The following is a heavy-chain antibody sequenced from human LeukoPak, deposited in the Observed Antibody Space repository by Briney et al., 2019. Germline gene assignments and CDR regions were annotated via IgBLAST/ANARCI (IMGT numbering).Heavy chain of an antibody. CDR2: IYYSGST. Sequence: SETLSLTCTVSGGSISSYYWSWIRQPPGKGLEWIGYIYYSGSTNYNPSLKSRVTISVDTSKNQFSLKLSSVTAADPAVYYCARSWAAAGPTKYYYYYGMDVWGQGTTVTVSS. CDR1: GGSISSYY. V-gene: IGHV4-59*01. J-gene: IGHJ6*02. D-gene: IGHD6-13*01. CDR3: ARSWAAAGPTKYYYYYGMDV.